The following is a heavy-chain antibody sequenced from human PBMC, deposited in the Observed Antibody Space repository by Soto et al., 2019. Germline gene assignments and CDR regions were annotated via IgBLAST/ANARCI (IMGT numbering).Heavy chain of an antibody. CDR3: AKGYYYMDV. V-gene: IGHV3-9*01. CDR2: ISWNSGSI. Sequence: EVQLVESGGGLVQPGRSLRISCAASGFSFDDYAMHWVRQAPGKGLEWVSGISWNSGSIGYADSVKGRFTISRDNAKNSLYLQMNSLRAEDTALYYCAKGYYYMDVWGKGTTVTVSS. J-gene: IGHJ6*03. CDR1: GFSFDDYA.